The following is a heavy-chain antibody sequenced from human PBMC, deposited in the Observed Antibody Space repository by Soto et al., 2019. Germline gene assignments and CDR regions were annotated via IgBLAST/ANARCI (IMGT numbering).Heavy chain of an antibody. CDR1: GGTFRSYT. V-gene: IGHV1-69*02. Sequence: QVQLVQSGAAVKKPGSSVKVSCQASGGTFRSYTIRWVRQDPGQVHEWMRRIIPILGIANYAQKFQGRVTITADKSTSTAYMELISLRSEDTAVYYCARADSGGDGSFDPWGQGTLVTVSS. D-gene: IGHD4-17*01. CDR3: ARADSGGDGSFDP. J-gene: IGHJ5*02. CDR2: IIPILGIA.